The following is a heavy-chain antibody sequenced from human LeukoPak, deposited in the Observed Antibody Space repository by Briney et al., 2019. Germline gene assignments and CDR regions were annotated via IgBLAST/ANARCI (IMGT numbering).Heavy chain of an antibody. CDR2: IYYSGST. CDR3: ATSRGEPGYSYGYAPYNWFDP. D-gene: IGHD5-18*01. Sequence: SETLSLTCTVSGGSISSSSYYWGWIRQPPGNGLEWIGSIYYSGSTYYNPSLKSRVTISVDTSKNQFSLKLSSVTAADTAVYYCATSRGEPGYSYGYAPYNWFDPWGQGTLVAVSS. V-gene: IGHV4-39*07. J-gene: IGHJ5*02. CDR1: GGSISSSSYY.